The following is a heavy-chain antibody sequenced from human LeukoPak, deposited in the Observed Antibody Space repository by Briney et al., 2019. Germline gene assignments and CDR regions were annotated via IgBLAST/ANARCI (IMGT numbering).Heavy chain of an antibody. Sequence: SSETLSLTCVVYGGSFSTYYWSWIRQPPGKGLEWIGEISHSGSTNYNPSLKRRVTISLDTSKNQFSLKLSSVTAADTAVYYCASSGLYYWFDPWGQGTLVTVSS. V-gene: IGHV4-34*01. CDR2: ISHSGST. J-gene: IGHJ5*02. CDR3: ASSGLYYWFDP. CDR1: GGSFSTYY. D-gene: IGHD1-26*01.